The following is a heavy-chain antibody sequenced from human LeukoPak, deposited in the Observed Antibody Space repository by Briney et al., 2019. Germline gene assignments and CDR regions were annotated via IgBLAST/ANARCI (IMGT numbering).Heavy chain of an antibody. CDR1: GFTFSSYG. Sequence: GGSLRLSCAASGFTFSSYGMHWVRQAPGKGLEWVTFIRYDGSNKYYADSVKGRFTISRDNSKNTLYLQMNSLRAEDTAVYYCATRFGLDYYYYYMDVWGKGTTVTVSS. CDR2: IRYDGSNK. V-gene: IGHV3-30*02. CDR3: ATRFGLDYYYYYMDV. D-gene: IGHD3-10*01. J-gene: IGHJ6*03.